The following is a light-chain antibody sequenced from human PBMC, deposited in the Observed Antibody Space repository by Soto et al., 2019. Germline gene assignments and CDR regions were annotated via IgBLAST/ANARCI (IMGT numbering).Light chain of an antibody. CDR2: YDS. V-gene: IGLV3-21*04. CDR3: QVWDSSSDVV. Sequence: SYELTQPPSVSVAPEKTARITCGGNNIGSKSVHWYQQKPGQAPVLVIYYDSDRPSGIPERFSGSNSGNTATLTISRVEAGDEADYYCQVWDSSSDVVFGGGTKLTVL. CDR1: NIGSKS. J-gene: IGLJ2*01.